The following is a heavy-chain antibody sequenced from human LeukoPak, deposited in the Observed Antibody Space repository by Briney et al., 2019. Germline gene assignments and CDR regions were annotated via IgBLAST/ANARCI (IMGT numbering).Heavy chain of an antibody. Sequence: GGSLRLSCAASGFTFSSYSMNWVRQAPGKGPEWVSSISSSSSYIYYADSVKGRFTISRDNAKNSLYLQMNSLRAEDTAVYYCARDATRYCSSTSCLPEYFQHWGQGTLVTVSS. D-gene: IGHD2-2*01. J-gene: IGHJ1*01. CDR2: ISSSSSYI. V-gene: IGHV3-21*01. CDR1: GFTFSSYS. CDR3: ARDATRYCSSTSCLPEYFQH.